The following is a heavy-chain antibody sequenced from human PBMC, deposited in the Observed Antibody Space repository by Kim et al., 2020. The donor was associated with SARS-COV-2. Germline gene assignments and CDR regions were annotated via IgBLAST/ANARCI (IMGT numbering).Heavy chain of an antibody. CDR1: GGSISSANYS. Sequence: SETLSLTCTVSGGSISSANYSWSWIRQPPGKGLEWIGYIYHSGSTYYNPSLKSRVTISVDRSKNQFSLKTNSVTAADTAIYYCARGSLAHFDYWGQGTLLTVSS. D-gene: IGHD6-13*01. CDR3: ARGSLAHFDY. V-gene: IGHV4-30-2*01. CDR2: IYHSGST. J-gene: IGHJ4*02.